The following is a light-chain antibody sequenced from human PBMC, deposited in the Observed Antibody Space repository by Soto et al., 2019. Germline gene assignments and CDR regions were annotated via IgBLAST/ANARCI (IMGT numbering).Light chain of an antibody. CDR2: DVS. CDR3: SSYTGSSTYV. CDR1: SSDVGGYNY. J-gene: IGLJ1*01. Sequence: QSALTQPASVSGSPGQSITISCTGTSSDVGGYNYVSWYQQHPGKAPKLMIYDVSTRPSGVSDRFSGSKSGNTASLTISVLQTEDESDYYCSSYTGSSTYVFGTGTKVTVL. V-gene: IGLV2-14*03.